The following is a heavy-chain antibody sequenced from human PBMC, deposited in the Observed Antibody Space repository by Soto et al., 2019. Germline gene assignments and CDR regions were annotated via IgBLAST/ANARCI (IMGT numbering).Heavy chain of an antibody. Sequence: GGSLRLSCAASGFTFSDHYMDWVRQAPGKGLEWVGRTRNKANSYTTEYAASVKGRFTISRDDSKNSLYLQMNSLKTEDTAVYYCARRRTAMDDAFDIWGQWTMVTVSS. CDR1: GFTFSDHY. V-gene: IGHV3-72*01. D-gene: IGHD5-18*01. CDR3: ARRRTAMDDAFDI. CDR2: TRNKANSYTT. J-gene: IGHJ3*02.